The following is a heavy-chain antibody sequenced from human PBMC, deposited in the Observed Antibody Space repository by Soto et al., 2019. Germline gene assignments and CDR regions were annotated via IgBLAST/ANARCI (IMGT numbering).Heavy chain of an antibody. CDR2: IIPIFGTA. J-gene: IGHJ5*02. Sequence: GASVKVSCKASGGTFSSYAISWVRQAPGQGLEWMGGIIPIFGTANYAQKFQGRVTITADESTSTAYMELSSLRSEDTAVYYCATDRGITMVRGVIRWFDPWGQGTLVTVSS. D-gene: IGHD3-10*01. V-gene: IGHV1-69*13. CDR3: ATDRGITMVRGVIRWFDP. CDR1: GGTFSSYA.